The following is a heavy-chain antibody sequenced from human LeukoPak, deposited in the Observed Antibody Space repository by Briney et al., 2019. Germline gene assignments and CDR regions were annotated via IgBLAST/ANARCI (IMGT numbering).Heavy chain of an antibody. Sequence: ASVKVSCKASGYTFTSYYMHSVRQAPGQGLEWMGIINPSGGSTSYAQKFQGRVAMTRDTSTSTVYMELSSLRSEDTAVYYCARDGSVAVAGDYYFDYWGQGTLVTVSS. CDR3: ARDGSVAVAGDYYFDY. J-gene: IGHJ4*02. V-gene: IGHV1-46*03. CDR2: INPSGGST. CDR1: GYTFTSYY. D-gene: IGHD6-19*01.